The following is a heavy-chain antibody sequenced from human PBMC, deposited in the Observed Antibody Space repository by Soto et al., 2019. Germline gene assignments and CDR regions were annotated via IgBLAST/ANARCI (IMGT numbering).Heavy chain of an antibody. V-gene: IGHV4-59*01. CDR1: GGSISNFY. D-gene: IGHD3-10*01. CDR2: ISYSGNT. CDR3: ARTPMVLSRSYFDS. Sequence: SETLSLTCTVSGGSISNFYWSWIRQPPGKGLEWIGYISYSGNTNYNPSLKSRVSISVDTSKNQLSLNLTSVTAADTAVYYCARTPMVLSRSYFDSWGQGTPVTVSS. J-gene: IGHJ4*02.